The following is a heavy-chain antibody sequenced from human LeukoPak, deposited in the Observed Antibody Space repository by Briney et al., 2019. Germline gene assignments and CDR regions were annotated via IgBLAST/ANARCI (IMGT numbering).Heavy chain of an antibody. Sequence: PSETLSLTCTVSGGSISPYYWSWIRQPPGKGLEWIGYIHCSGSTNYNPSLKSRVSMSVDTSKNQFSLKLNSVTAADTAVYYCARGNSYYDSSGAFDYWGQGTLATVSS. CDR2: IHCSGST. V-gene: IGHV4-59*01. CDR1: GGSISPYY. CDR3: ARGNSYYDSSGAFDY. J-gene: IGHJ4*02. D-gene: IGHD3-22*01.